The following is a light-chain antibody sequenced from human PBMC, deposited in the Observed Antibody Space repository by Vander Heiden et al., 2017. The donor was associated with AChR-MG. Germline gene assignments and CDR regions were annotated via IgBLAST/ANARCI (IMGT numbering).Light chain of an antibody. CDR3: HQYGSSIFT. Sequence: EVVLTQSPGTLSLSPGERATLACRASQSISSAYVAWYQQKPGRAPRLLIYGASSRATGIPDRFSGSGSGTDFTLTISRLEPEDFAVYYCHQYGSSIFTFGPGTKVDIK. V-gene: IGKV3-20*01. CDR1: QSISSAY. CDR2: GAS. J-gene: IGKJ3*01.